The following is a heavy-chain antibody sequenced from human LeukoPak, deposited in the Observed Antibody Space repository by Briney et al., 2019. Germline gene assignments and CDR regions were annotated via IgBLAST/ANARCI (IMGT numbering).Heavy chain of an antibody. J-gene: IGHJ4*02. V-gene: IGHV3-30-3*01. CDR2: ISLDGSNK. CDR3: ARVAYGGNSGTYYFDY. D-gene: IGHD4-23*01. CDR1: GFTFRNYA. Sequence: GGSLRLSCAASGFTFRNYAMHWVRQAPGKGLEWVAIISLDGSNKYDADSVKGRFTISRDNSKNTLYLQMNSLRPEDTAVYYCARVAYGGNSGTYYFDYWGQGTLVTVSS.